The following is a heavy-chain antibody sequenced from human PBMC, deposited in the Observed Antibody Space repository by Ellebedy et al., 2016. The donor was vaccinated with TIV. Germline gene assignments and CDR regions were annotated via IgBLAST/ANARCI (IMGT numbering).Heavy chain of an antibody. J-gene: IGHJ5*02. Sequence: GESLKISCAASGFSLSSYIMNWVRQAPGKAPAWVSSISSDSSDLSYADSGKGRFTISRDNAKNLLYLQMTTLGVEDTAVYYCAAGSREYWVDPWGQGTLVTVSS. CDR3: AAGSREYWVDP. CDR2: ISSDSSDL. V-gene: IGHV3-21*01. D-gene: IGHD3-10*01. CDR1: GFSLSSYI.